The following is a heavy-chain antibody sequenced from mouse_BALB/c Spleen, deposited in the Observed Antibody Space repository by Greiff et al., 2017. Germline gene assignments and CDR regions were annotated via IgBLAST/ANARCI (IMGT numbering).Heavy chain of an antibody. CDR2: ISSGGSYT. Sequence: EVMLVESGGGLVKPGGSLKLSCAASGFTFSSYAMSWVRQSPEKRLEWVAEISSGGSYTYYPDTVTGRFTISRDNAKNTLYLEMSSLRSEDTAMYYCAIYYYGSSYDYAMDYWGQGTSVTVSS. J-gene: IGHJ4*01. CDR1: GFTFSSYA. D-gene: IGHD1-1*01. V-gene: IGHV5-9-4*01. CDR3: AIYYYGSSYDYAMDY.